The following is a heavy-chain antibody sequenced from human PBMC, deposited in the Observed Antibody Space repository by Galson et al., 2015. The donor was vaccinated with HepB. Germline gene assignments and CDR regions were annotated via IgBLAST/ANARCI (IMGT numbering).Heavy chain of an antibody. Sequence: SCKASGGTFSSYAISWVRQAPGQGLEWMGGIIPIFGTANYAQKFQGRVTITADESTSTAYMELSSLRSEDTAVYYCARVKDYYYYYYMDVWGKGTTVIVSS. CDR2: IIPIFGTA. CDR1: GGTFSSYA. V-gene: IGHV1-69*01. J-gene: IGHJ6*03. CDR3: ARVKDYYYYYYMDV.